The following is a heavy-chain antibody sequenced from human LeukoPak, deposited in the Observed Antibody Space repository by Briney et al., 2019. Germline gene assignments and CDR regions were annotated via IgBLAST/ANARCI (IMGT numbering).Heavy chain of an antibody. Sequence: SETLSLTCAVHGGSLIDQYWSWIRQPPAKGVEWVGEFNHSGSTNYNPSRKSRVAISLEKSKNQFSLELRSVTAADTAVYYCARGRIAKIVVVHSFHYGMDVWGQGTTVTVSS. D-gene: IGHD3-22*01. V-gene: IGHV4-34*01. CDR1: GGSLIDQY. J-gene: IGHJ6*02. CDR2: FNHSGST. CDR3: ARGRIAKIVVVHSFHYGMDV.